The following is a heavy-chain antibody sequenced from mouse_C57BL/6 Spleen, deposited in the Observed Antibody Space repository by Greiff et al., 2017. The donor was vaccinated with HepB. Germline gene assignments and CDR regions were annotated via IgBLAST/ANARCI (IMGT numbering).Heavy chain of an antibody. CDR3: TRDLYYSNHEAWFAY. D-gene: IGHD2-5*01. CDR1: GFTFSSYA. J-gene: IGHJ3*01. Sequence: EVQRVESGEGLVKPGGSLKLSCAASGFTFSSYAMSWVRQTPEKRLEWVAYISSGGDYIYYADTVKGRFTISRDNARNTLYLQMSSLKSEDTAMYYCTRDLYYSNHEAWFAYWGQGTLVTVSA. V-gene: IGHV5-9-1*02. CDR2: ISSGGDYI.